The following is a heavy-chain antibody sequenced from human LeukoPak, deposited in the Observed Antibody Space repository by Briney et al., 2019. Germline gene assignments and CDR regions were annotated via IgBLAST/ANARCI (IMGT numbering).Heavy chain of an antibody. D-gene: IGHD3-9*01. CDR1: GFTFSSYA. J-gene: IGHJ6*02. CDR2: ISTSGDFT. CDR3: TKDYCGKFCSAV. V-gene: IGHV3-23*01. Sequence: GGSLRLSCATSGFTFSSYAMNWVRQAPGKGLECVSFISTSGDFTYYAASVKGRFTVSKDNSKNTLYLQMNSLRAEDTAKYYCTKDYCGKFCSAVWGQGTTVAVSS.